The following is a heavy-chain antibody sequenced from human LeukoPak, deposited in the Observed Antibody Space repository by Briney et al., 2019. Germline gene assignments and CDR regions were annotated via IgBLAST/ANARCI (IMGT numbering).Heavy chain of an antibody. CDR1: GFTVSSNY. CDR2: ISSSGSTI. J-gene: IGHJ4*02. D-gene: IGHD2-2*01. CDR3: ARGLPATLLDY. V-gene: IGHV3-11*01. Sequence: GGSLRLSCAASGFTVSSNYMSWIRQAPGKGLEWVSSISSSGSTIYYADSVKGRFTISRDNAKNSLYLQMNSLRAEDTAIYYCARGLPATLLDYWGQGTLVTVSS.